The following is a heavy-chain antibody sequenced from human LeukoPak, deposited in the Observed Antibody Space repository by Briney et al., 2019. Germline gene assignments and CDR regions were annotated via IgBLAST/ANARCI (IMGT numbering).Heavy chain of an antibody. Sequence: SETLSLTCTVSGGSISSYYWSWIRQPAGKGLEWIGRIYTSGSTNYNPSLKSRVTISVDKSKNQFSLKLSSVTAVDTAVYYCAREPTYGDYYFDYWGQGTLVTVSS. CDR1: GGSISSYY. CDR2: IYTSGST. D-gene: IGHD4-17*01. J-gene: IGHJ4*02. CDR3: AREPTYGDYYFDY. V-gene: IGHV4-4*07.